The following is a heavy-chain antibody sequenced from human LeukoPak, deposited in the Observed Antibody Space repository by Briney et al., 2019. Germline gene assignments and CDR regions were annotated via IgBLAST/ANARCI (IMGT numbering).Heavy chain of an antibody. CDR2: INHSGST. CDR1: GGSISSSNW. Sequence: SSETLSLTCAVSGGSISSSNWWSWVRQPPGKGLEWIGEINHSGSTNYNPSLKSRVTISVDTSKNQFSLKLSSVTAADTAVYYCARRSGGSGSYYGGYNWFDPWGQGTLVTVSS. D-gene: IGHD3-10*01. CDR3: ARRSGGSGSYYGGYNWFDP. V-gene: IGHV4-4*02. J-gene: IGHJ5*02.